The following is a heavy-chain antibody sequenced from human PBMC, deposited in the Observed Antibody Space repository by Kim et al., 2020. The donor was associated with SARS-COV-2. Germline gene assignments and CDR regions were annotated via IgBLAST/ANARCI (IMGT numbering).Heavy chain of an antibody. D-gene: IGHD3-9*01. Sequence: ASVKVSCKASGYAFRSYYMHWVRQAPGQGLEWMGIINPSGGSTIYAQKFQGRVTMTRDTSTSTVYMELSSLRSEDTAVYYCATGGTTYYDILTGYYGGENFDYWGQGPLVTVSS. CDR1: GYAFRSYY. CDR2: INPSGGST. CDR3: ATGGTTYYDILTGYYGGENFDY. J-gene: IGHJ4*02. V-gene: IGHV1-46*01.